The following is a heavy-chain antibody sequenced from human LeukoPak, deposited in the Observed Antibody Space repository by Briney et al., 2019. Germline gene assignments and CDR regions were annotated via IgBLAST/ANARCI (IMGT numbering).Heavy chain of an antibody. V-gene: IGHV1-2*02. J-gene: IGHJ4*02. CDR2: INPNSGGT. D-gene: IGHD3-3*01. CDR3: ARGITIFVAGLYY. Sequence: GASVKVSCKASGYIFITYYMHWVRQAPGQGLEWMGWINPNSGGTNYAQKFQGRVTMTRDTSISTAYMELSRLRSDDTAVYYCARGITIFVAGLYYWGQGTLVTVSS. CDR1: GYIFITYY.